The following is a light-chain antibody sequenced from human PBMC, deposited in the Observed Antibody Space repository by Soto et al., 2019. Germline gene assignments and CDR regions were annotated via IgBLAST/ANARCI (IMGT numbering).Light chain of an antibody. CDR2: DNS. CDR3: AAWDDSLNGWV. J-gene: IGLJ3*02. CDR1: RSNIGRNS. Sequence: QSVLTQAPSASGAPGQRVTISCSGSRSNIGRNSANWYQQLPGTAPKLLIYDNSQRPSGVPDRFSGSESGASASLAISGLQSEDEADYYCAAWDDSLNGWVFGGGTKLTVL. V-gene: IGLV1-44*01.